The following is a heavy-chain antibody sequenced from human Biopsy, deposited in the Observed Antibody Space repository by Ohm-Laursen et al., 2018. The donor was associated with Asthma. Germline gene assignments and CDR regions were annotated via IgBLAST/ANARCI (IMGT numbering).Heavy chain of an antibody. Sequence: GASVKVSCKASGYNFISFAIHWVRQAPGQRLEWMGWINAGNGNTKYSQKFQGRVSITRDTSASTAYMELTSLRSEDTAAYYCARTYCDFLTGQVKDAFGIWGQGTMVTVSS. D-gene: IGHD3-9*01. J-gene: IGHJ3*02. CDR3: ARTYCDFLTGQVKDAFGI. CDR2: INAGNGNT. CDR1: GYNFISFA. V-gene: IGHV1-3*01.